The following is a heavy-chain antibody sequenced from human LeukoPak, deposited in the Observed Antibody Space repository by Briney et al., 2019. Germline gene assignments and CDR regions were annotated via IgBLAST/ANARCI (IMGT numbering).Heavy chain of an antibody. CDR1: GFSISDYW. CDR2: MNPDGRDL. CDR3: ARVFTAGTGNYHGLDV. V-gene: IGHV3-7*01. Sequence: PGGSLRLSCAASGFSISDYWMDWVHQAPGKGLQWVAHMNPDGRDLYYEDSVRGRFTFSRDNAKNLLYLHVTSLRVEDMAVYYCARVFTAGTGNYHGLDVWGQGTTVTVSS. D-gene: IGHD6-19*01. J-gene: IGHJ6*02.